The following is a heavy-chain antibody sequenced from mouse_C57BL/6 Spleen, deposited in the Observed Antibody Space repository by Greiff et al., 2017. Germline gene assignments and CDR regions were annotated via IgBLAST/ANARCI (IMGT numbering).Heavy chain of an antibody. CDR1: GFTFSSYA. Sequence: EVQRVESGEGLVKPGGSLKLSCAASGFTFSSYAMSWVRQTPEKRLEWVAYISSGGDYIYYADTVKGRFTISRDNARNTLYLQMSSLKSEDTAMYYCTRAGLRLKWYFDVWGTGTTVTVSS. V-gene: IGHV5-9-1*02. J-gene: IGHJ1*03. CDR2: ISSGGDYI. D-gene: IGHD2-2*01. CDR3: TRAGLRLKWYFDV.